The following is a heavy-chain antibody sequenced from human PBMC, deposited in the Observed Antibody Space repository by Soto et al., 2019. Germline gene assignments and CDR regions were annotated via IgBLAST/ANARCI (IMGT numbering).Heavy chain of an antibody. D-gene: IGHD3-10*01. CDR1: GYAFTTDG. CDR2: ISAHNGNT. Sequence: QVHLVQSGAEVKKPGASVKVSCKGSGYAFTTDGITWVRQAPGQGLEWMGWISAHNGNTNYAQKLQGRVTVTRDTSTSTASMELRSLRSDDTAVYYCARGRYGAYWGQGARVTVPS. CDR3: ARGRYGAY. J-gene: IGHJ4*02. V-gene: IGHV1-18*01.